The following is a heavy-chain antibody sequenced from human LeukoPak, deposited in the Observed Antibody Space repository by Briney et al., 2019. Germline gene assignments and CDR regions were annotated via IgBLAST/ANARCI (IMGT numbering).Heavy chain of an antibody. J-gene: IGHJ4*02. CDR3: ASQNSTVTTCDY. Sequence: SETLSLTCAVYGGSFSGYYWSWIRQPPGGGLEWIGEINHRGGTNYNPSLKSRVTISVDTSKNQFSLKLSSVTAADTAVYYCASQNSTVTTCDYWGQGTLVTVSS. V-gene: IGHV4-34*01. D-gene: IGHD4-17*01. CDR2: INHRGGT. CDR1: GGSFSGYY.